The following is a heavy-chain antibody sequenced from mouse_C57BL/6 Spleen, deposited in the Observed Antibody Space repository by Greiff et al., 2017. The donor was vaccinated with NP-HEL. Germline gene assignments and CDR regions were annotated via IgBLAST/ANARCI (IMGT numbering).Heavy chain of an antibody. CDR2: IYPGDGDT. CDR3: ARHDGYLHFDY. Sequence: QVQLQQSGAELVKPGASVKISCKASGYAFSSYWMNWVKQRPGKGLEWIGQIYPGDGDTTYNGKFKGKATLTADKSSSTAYMQLSSLTSEDSAVYFCARHDGYLHFDYWGQGTTLTVSS. J-gene: IGHJ2*01. CDR1: GYAFSSYW. D-gene: IGHD2-3*01. V-gene: IGHV1-80*01.